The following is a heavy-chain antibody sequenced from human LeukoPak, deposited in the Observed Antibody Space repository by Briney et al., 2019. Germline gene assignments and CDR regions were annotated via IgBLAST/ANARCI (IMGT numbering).Heavy chain of an antibody. V-gene: IGHV1-69*06. D-gene: IGHD3-16*01. CDR1: GGTFSSYA. CDR3: ARETPGGDAFDI. J-gene: IGHJ3*02. CDR2: IIPIFGTA. Sequence: ASVKVSCKASGGTFSSYAISWVRQAPGQGLEWMGGIIPIFGTANYAQKFQGRVTITADKSTSTAYMELSSLRSEDTAVYYCARETPGGDAFDIWGQGTMVTVSS.